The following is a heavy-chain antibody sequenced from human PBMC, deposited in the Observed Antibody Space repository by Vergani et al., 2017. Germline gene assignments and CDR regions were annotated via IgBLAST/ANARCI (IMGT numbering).Heavy chain of an antibody. D-gene: IGHD2-21*02. Sequence: EVQLVESGGGLVQPGGSLRLSCAASGFTVSSNYMSWVRQAPGKGLEWVSVIYSGGSTYYADSVKGRFTISRDNSKNTLYLQMNSLRAEDTAVYYCASLEDVVVTASYAFDIWGQGTMVTVSS. CDR3: ASLEDVVVTASYAFDI. J-gene: IGHJ3*02. CDR1: GFTVSSNY. CDR2: IYSGGST. V-gene: IGHV3-66*02.